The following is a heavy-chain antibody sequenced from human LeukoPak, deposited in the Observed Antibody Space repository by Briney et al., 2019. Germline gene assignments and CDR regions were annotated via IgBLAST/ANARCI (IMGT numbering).Heavy chain of an antibody. Sequence: SETLSLTCAVSGFSITNGYFWSWIRQPPGKGLEWIATLYHSGSTYYNPSLKSRVTISADTSKNQFSLKLISVTAADTAVYYCAREILTNYDSSGYYYPSWFDPWGQGTLVTVSS. J-gene: IGHJ5*02. D-gene: IGHD3-22*01. CDR2: LYHSGST. CDR1: GFSITNGYF. CDR3: AREILTNYDSSGYYYPSWFDP. V-gene: IGHV4-38-2*02.